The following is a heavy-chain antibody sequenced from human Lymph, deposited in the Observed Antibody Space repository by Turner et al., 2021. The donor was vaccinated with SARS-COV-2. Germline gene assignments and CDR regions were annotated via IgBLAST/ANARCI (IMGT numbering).Heavy chain of an antibody. CDR3: ARDSSGSGTLDY. J-gene: IGHJ4*02. V-gene: IGHV3-30-3*01. Sequence: QVQLVESGGGVVQPGRSLRLSCAASGFTFNNYPMHWVRQAPGKGLEWVAVISYDGSNKYYADSVKGRFTISRDNSKNTLYLQMNSLRAEDTAVYYCARDSSGSGTLDYWGQGTLVTDSS. CDR2: ISYDGSNK. D-gene: IGHD3-10*01. CDR1: GFTFNNYP.